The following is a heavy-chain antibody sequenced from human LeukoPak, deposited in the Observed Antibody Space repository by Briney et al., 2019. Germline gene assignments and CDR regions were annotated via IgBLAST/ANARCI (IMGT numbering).Heavy chain of an antibody. V-gene: IGHV4-34*01. CDR2: INHSGST. J-gene: IGHJ4*01. Sequence: SETLSLTCDVYGVSFSGYYWSWIRQPPEKGLEWIGEINHSGSTNYNPSLKSRVTISVDTSKNQFSLKLSSVTAADTAVYYCARGTGSLFYWGHGILVTVSS. CDR1: GVSFSGYY. CDR3: ARGTGSLFY. D-gene: IGHD3-10*01.